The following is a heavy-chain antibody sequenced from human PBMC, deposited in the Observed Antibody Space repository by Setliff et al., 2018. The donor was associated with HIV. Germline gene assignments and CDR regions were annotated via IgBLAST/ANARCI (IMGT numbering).Heavy chain of an antibody. CDR3: ARQMTIPGVAVTPVDY. CDR1: GGSIRSYY. V-gene: IGHV4-59*08. D-gene: IGHD3-3*01. J-gene: IGHJ4*02. CDR2: VFYNGDT. Sequence: PSETLSLTCTVSGGSIRSYYWSWIRQSSGKGLEWIGYVFYNGDTAYNPSLKSRLTISVDTSKSQFSLKLTSVTAADTAVYYCARQMTIPGVAVTPVDYWGQGALVTVSS.